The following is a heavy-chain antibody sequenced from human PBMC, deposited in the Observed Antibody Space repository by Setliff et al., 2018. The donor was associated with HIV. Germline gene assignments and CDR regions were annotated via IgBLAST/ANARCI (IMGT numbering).Heavy chain of an antibody. CDR3: ASGGYQLLYSLFYFDY. Sequence: PGGSLRLSCAASGFTFSSYWMSWVRQAPGKGLEWVANIKQDGSEKYYVDSVKGRFTISRDNAKNSLYLQMKSLRVEDTAVYYCASGGYQLLYSLFYFDYWGQGTLVTVSS. J-gene: IGHJ4*02. CDR2: IKQDGSEK. CDR1: GFTFSSYW. D-gene: IGHD2-2*02. V-gene: IGHV3-7*01.